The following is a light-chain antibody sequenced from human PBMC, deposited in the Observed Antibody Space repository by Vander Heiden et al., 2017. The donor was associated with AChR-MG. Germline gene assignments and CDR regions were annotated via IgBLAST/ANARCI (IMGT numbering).Light chain of an antibody. CDR3: SSYTSTSTQV. V-gene: IGLV2-14*03. CDR2: DVS. Sequence: QSALTQPASVSGSPGQSITVSCTGTSSDVGGYEYVAWHQTNAGKAPKLLIYDVSNRPSGISNRFSGSKSGNPASLTISGLQAEDEADYYCSSYTSTSTQVFGGGTTLTVL. CDR1: SSDVGGYEY. J-gene: IGLJ3*02.